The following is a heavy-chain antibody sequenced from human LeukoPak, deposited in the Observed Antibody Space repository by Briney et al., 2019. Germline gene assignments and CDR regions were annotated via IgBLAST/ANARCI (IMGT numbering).Heavy chain of an antibody. V-gene: IGHV4-39*01. D-gene: IGHD1/OR15-1a*01. CDR3: ARPSPPTGTSDAFDI. CDR2: IYYSGST. CDR1: GGSISSSSYY. Sequence: SETLSLTCTVSGGSISSSSYYWGWIRQPPGKGLEWIGSIYYSGSTYYNPSLKSRVTISIDTSKNQFSLKLSSVTAVDTAVYYCARPSPPTGTSDAFDIWGQGTMVTVSS. J-gene: IGHJ3*02.